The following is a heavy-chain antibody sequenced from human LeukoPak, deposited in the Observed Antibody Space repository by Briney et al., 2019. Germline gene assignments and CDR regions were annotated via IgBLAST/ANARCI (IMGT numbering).Heavy chain of an antibody. V-gene: IGHV4-4*02. J-gene: IGHJ4*02. CDR3: ARDSRGYGDYAYYFDY. D-gene: IGHD4-17*01. CDR1: GGSISSKNW. CDR2: IHHSGST. Sequence: SETLSLTCAVSGGSISSKNWWSWVRQPPGKGLEWIGEIHHSGSTNYNPSPKSRVTISIDTSKNQFSLKVISVTAADTAVYYCARDSRGYGDYAYYFDYWGQGTLVTVSS.